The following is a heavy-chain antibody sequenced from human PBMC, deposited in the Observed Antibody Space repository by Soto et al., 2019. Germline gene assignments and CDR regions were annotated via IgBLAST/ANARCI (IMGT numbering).Heavy chain of an antibody. CDR1: GYTFTSYG. CDR3: ARDSEVITFGGVIVNNWFYP. Sequence: QVQLVQSGAEVKKPGASVKVSCKASGYTFTSYGITWVRQAPGQGLEWMGWISAYNGNTNYAQKLQGRVTMTTDTSTSPAYMELRSLRSDDTAVSYCARDSEVITFGGVIVNNWFYPWGQGTLVAVCS. V-gene: IGHV1-18*04. D-gene: IGHD3-16*02. CDR2: ISAYNGNT. J-gene: IGHJ5*02.